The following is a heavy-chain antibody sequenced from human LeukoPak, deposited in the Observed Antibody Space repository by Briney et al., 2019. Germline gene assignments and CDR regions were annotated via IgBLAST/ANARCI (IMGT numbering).Heavy chain of an antibody. D-gene: IGHD3-3*01. CDR1: GYTFTSYD. CDR3: ARVPGDDFWSGFRSDGFDI. V-gene: IGHV1-8*01. Sequence: ASVKVSCEASGYTFTSYDINWVRQATGQGLEWMGRMNPNSGNTDYAQKFQGRVSMTRDTSISTAYMELSGLRSEDTAVYYCARVPGDDFWSGFRSDGFDIWGQGTMVTVSS. CDR2: MNPNSGNT. J-gene: IGHJ3*02.